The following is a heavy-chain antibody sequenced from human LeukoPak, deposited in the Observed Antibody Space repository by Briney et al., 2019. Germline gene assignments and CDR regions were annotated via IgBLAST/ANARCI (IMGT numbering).Heavy chain of an antibody. CDR2: IYSGGAT. D-gene: IGHD6-13*01. CDR3: ARDPSAVALGTYG. CDR1: GVTVGNYY. V-gene: IGHV3-66*01. J-gene: IGHJ4*02. Sequence: GGSLRLSCAASGVTVGNYYMIWLRQAPGKGLEWVSRIYSGGATNYADSVKGRFTISRDSSKNTLFLQLNSLRAEDTAVYYCARDPSAVALGTYGWGQGTLVTVSS.